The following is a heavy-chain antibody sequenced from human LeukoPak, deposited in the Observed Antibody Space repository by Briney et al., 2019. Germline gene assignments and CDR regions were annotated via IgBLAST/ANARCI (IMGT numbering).Heavy chain of an antibody. D-gene: IGHD3-10*01. CDR3: ARDRYTYYYGSGSYLPSDY. CDR1: GGTFSSYA. V-gene: IGHV1-69*05. Sequence: GSSVKVSCKASGGTFSSYAISWVRQAPGQRLKWMGGIIPIFGTANYAQKFQGRVTITTDESTSTAYMELSSLRSEDTAVYYCARDRYTYYYGSGSYLPSDYWGQGTLVTVSS. CDR2: IIPIFGTA. J-gene: IGHJ4*02.